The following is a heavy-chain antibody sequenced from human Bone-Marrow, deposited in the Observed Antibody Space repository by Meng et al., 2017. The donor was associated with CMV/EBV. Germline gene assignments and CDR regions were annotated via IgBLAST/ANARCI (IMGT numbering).Heavy chain of an antibody. CDR2: ISAYNGNT. J-gene: IGHJ4*02. V-gene: IGHV1-18*01. CDR1: GYTFTRYG. D-gene: IGHD3-3*01. CDR3: ARHPWSYVFWSSYSIDY. Sequence: VLVVESGAEWHGPGASVKGLCTASGYTFTRYGSGWVRQAPGQGLEWMGWISAYNGNTISAPQLQGRLTMSTDTSTRTAYMVLMSLRSDDTAVYYCARHPWSYVFWSSYSIDYWGQGTLVTVSS.